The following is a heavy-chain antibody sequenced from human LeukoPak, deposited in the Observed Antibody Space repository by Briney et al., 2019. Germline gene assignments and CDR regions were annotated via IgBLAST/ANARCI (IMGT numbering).Heavy chain of an antibody. CDR1: GGSFSGYY. Sequence: PSETLSLTCAVYGGSFSGYYWSWIRQPPGKGLEWIGEINHSGSTNYNPSLKSRVTISLDTSKNQFSLKLSSVTAADTAVYYCRGYCSSTSCDPQGFSFDYWGQGTLVTVSS. D-gene: IGHD2-2*01. CDR3: RGYCSSTSCDPQGFSFDY. CDR2: INHSGST. V-gene: IGHV4-34*01. J-gene: IGHJ4*02.